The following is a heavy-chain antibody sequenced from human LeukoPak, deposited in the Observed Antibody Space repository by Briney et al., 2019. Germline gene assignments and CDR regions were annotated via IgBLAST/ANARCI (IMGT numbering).Heavy chain of an antibody. CDR1: GFTFDDYG. CDR3: VRGFRGGPFDY. J-gene: IGHJ4*02. Sequence: PGGSLRLSCAASGFTFDDYGMSWVRQAPGKGLEWVSGIIRNGGTTGYADPVKGRFTISRDNAKNSLYLQMNSLRAEDTALYYCVRGFRGGPFDYWGQGTLVTVSS. CDR2: IIRNGGTT. D-gene: IGHD3-10*01. V-gene: IGHV3-20*04.